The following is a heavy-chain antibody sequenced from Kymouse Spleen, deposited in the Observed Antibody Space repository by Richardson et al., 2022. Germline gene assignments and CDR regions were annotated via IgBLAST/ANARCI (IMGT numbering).Heavy chain of an antibody. CDR3: TRENWNYYYGMDV. CDR2: IRSKANSYAT. D-gene: IGHD1-1*01,IGHD1-20*01,IGHD1-7*01. J-gene: IGHJ6*02. V-gene: IGHV3-73*02. Sequence: EVQLVESGGGLVQPGGSLKLSCAASGFTFSGSAMHWVRQASGKGLEWVGRIRSKANSYATAYAASVKGRFTISRDDSKNTAYLQMNSLKTEDTAVYYCTRENWNYYYGMDVWGQGTTVTVSS. CDR1: GFTFSGSA.